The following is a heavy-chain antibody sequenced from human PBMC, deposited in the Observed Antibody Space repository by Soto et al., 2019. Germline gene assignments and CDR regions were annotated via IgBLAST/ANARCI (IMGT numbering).Heavy chain of an antibody. Sequence: SGGSLRLSCAASGFTFSSYEMNWVRQAPGKGLEWVSYISSSGSTIYYADSVKGRFTISRDNAKNSLYLQMNSLRAEDTAVYYCARGPGIAAAIDYWGQGTLVTVSS. J-gene: IGHJ4*02. CDR1: GFTFSSYE. CDR2: ISSSGSTI. V-gene: IGHV3-48*03. D-gene: IGHD6-13*01. CDR3: ARGPGIAAAIDY.